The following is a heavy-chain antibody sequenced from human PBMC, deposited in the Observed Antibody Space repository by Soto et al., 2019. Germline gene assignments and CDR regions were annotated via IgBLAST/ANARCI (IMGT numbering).Heavy chain of an antibody. CDR3: AGSPNDYGDYGGQKYYYYGMDV. Sequence: GASVKVSCKASGYTFTSYYMHWVRQAPGQGLEWMGIINPSGGSTSYAQKFQGRVTMTRDTSTSTVYMELSSLRSEDTAVYYCAGSPNDYGDYGGQKYYYYGMDVWGQGTTVTVSS. CDR2: INPSGGST. V-gene: IGHV1-46*01. CDR1: GYTFTSYY. D-gene: IGHD4-17*01. J-gene: IGHJ6*02.